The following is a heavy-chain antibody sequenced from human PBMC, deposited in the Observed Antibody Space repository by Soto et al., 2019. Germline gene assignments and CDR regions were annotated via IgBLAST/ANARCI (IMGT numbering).Heavy chain of an antibody. CDR2: MNPNSGNT. Sequence: ASVKVSCKASGYTFTSYDINWARQATGQGLEWMGWMNPNSGNTGYAQKFQGRVTMTRNTSISTAYMELSSLRSEDTAVYYCARYYRDIVATDDAFDIWGQGTRVTVSS. V-gene: IGHV1-8*01. CDR1: GYTFTSYD. CDR3: ARYYRDIVATDDAFDI. D-gene: IGHD5-12*01. J-gene: IGHJ3*02.